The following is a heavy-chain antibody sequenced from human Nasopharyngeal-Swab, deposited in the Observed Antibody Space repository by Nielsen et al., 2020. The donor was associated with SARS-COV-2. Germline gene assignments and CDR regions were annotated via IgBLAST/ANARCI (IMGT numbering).Heavy chain of an antibody. D-gene: IGHD6-19*01. CDR3: ARDSSIWAVAGTFFDY. J-gene: IGHJ4*02. V-gene: IGHV3-30-3*01. Sequence: GGSPRLSCAASGFTFSSYAMHWVRQAPGKGLEWVAVISYDGSNKYYADSVKGRFTISRDNSKNTLYLQMNSLRAEDTAVYYCARDSSIWAVAGTFFDYWGQGTLVTVSS. CDR1: GFTFSSYA. CDR2: ISYDGSNK.